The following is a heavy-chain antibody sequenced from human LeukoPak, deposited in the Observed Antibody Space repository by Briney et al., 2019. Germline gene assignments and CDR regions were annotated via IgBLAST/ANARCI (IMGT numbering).Heavy chain of an antibody. D-gene: IGHD6-19*01. Sequence: GGSLRLSCAASGFTVSSNYMHWVRQAPGKGLEWVSLIYSGGSSYYVDSVKGRFTISRDNSKNTVYLQMNSLRAEDTAVYYCARDAGSRSSGWPYGMDVWGQGTTVTVSS. CDR1: GFTVSSNY. J-gene: IGHJ6*02. V-gene: IGHV3-66*01. CDR3: ARDAGSRSSGWPYGMDV. CDR2: IYSGGSS.